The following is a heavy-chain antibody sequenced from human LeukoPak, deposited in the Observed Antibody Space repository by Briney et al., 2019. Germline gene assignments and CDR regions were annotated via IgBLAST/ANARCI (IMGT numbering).Heavy chain of an antibody. CDR2: IYYSGST. J-gene: IGHJ4*02. CDR1: GGSISSGDYY. Sequence: PSETLSLTCTVSGGSISSGDYYWSWIRQPPGKGLEWIGYIYYSGSTYYNPSLKSRVTISVDTSKNQFSLKLSSVTAADTAVYYCARVPSYCGGGCYPPIMGFDYWGQGTLVTVSS. D-gene: IGHD2-21*01. V-gene: IGHV4-30-4*08. CDR3: ARVPSYCGGGCYPPIMGFDY.